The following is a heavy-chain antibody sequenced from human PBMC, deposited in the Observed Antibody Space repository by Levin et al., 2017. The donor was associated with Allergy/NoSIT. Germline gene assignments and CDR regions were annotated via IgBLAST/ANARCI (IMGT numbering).Heavy chain of an antibody. CDR3: AREYGGDWYFDL. J-gene: IGHJ2*01. Sequence: SPTLSLTCTVSGDSISTYYWSWLRQPPGRGLEWIGYIHYDGNTNYNPSLKSRITISLDTSKNEFSLKLRSVTAADTAVYYCAREYGGDWYFDLWGRGTLVTVSS. V-gene: IGHV4-59*01. D-gene: IGHD2-21*01. CDR2: IHYDGNT. CDR1: GDSISTYY.